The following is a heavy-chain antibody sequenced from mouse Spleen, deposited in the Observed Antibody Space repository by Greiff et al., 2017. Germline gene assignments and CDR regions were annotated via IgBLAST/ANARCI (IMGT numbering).Heavy chain of an antibody. CDR1: GYTFTSYW. Sequence: VQLQQPGAELVKPGASVKLSCKASGYTFTSYWMQWVKQRPGQGLEWIGEIDPSDSYTNYNQKFKGKATLTVDTSSSTAYMQLSSLTSEDSAVYYCARERYYDGSFKFAYWGQGTLVTVSA. J-gene: IGHJ3*01. CDR3: ARERYYDGSFKFAY. V-gene: IGHV1-50*01. CDR2: IDPSDSYT. D-gene: IGHD1-1*01.